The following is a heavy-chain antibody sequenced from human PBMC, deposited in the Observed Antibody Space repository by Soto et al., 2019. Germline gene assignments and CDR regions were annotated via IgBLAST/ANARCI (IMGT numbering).Heavy chain of an antibody. CDR2: IRSKAYGGTT. CDR1: GFTFGDYV. D-gene: IGHD3-3*01. Sequence: GGSLRLSCTASGFTFGDYVMNWFRQAPGKGLEWVGFIRSKAYGGTTEYAASVKGRFTISRDDSKSIAYLQMNSLKTEDTAVYYCTRDYDFWSGYYPLGMDVWGQGTTVTVSS. J-gene: IGHJ6*02. V-gene: IGHV3-49*03. CDR3: TRDYDFWSGYYPLGMDV.